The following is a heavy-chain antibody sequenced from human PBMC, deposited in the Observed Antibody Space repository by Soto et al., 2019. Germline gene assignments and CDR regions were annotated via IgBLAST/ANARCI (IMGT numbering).Heavy chain of an antibody. CDR3: TTDPRLVTFDY. J-gene: IGHJ4*02. D-gene: IGHD3-9*01. V-gene: IGHV3-15*01. Sequence: GGSLKLGSAASGVTVCNAGMVGVRKAPGKGLEWVGRIKSKTDGGTTDYAAPVKGRFTISRDDSKNTLYLQMNSLKTEDTAVYYCTTDPRLVTFDYWGQGTLVTVSS. CDR1: GVTVCNAG. CDR2: IKSKTDGGTT.